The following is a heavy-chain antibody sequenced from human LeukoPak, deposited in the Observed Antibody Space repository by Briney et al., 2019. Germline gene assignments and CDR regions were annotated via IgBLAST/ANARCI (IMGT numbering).Heavy chain of an antibody. CDR3: ATSSIGLAGTVDY. CDR2: ISSSSAYI. J-gene: IGHJ4*02. CDR1: GFTISSYI. V-gene: IGHV3-21*01. D-gene: IGHD6-19*01. Sequence: PGRSLRLSCAASGFTISSYIMNWVSQAPGKGPEWLSSISSSSAYINYAESVKDRLTTSRDHTKRSLFLQMNSLRDEDRAVYYCATSSIGLAGTVDYWGEGTLVTVSS.